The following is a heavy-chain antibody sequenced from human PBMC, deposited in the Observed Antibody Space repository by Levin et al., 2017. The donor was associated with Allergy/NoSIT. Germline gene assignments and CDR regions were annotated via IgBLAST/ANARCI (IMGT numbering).Heavy chain of an antibody. CDR1: GYTFTAYY. CDR2: INPNSGGA. D-gene: IGHD6-13*01. CDR3: ARGPNTAAFDY. Sequence: GASVKVSCKASGYTFTAYYVHWVRQAPGQELEWMGWINPNSGGANSAQKFQDRVTMTRDTSISTVYMELSRLRSDDTAVYYCARGPNTAAFDYWGQGTLVAVSS. J-gene: IGHJ4*02. V-gene: IGHV1-2*02.